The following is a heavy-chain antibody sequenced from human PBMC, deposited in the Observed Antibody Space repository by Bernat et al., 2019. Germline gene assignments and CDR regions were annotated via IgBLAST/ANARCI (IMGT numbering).Heavy chain of an antibody. CDR1: DGSFSGSY. Sequence: QVQLQQWGAGLLKPSETLSLTCAVYDGSFSGSYWSWIRQPPGKGLEWIGEIYHSGRINYNPSLKSRATISADTSKLQFSLRLSSVTAADTAVYYCARGHYSTSGSYTVSFYFYGMDVWGQGTTVTVSS. D-gene: IGHD3-10*01. V-gene: IGHV4-34*01. J-gene: IGHJ6*02. CDR2: IYHSGRI. CDR3: ARGHYSTSGSYTVSFYFYGMDV.